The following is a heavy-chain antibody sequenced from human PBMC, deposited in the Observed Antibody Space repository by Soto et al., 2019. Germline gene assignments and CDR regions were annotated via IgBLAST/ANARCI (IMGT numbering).Heavy chain of an antibody. V-gene: IGHV1-58*01. CDR2: IVVGSGST. CDR3: AREDRAPVRGGDYFDY. CDR1: GFTFTSSA. Sequence: SVKVSCKASGFTFTSSAVQWVRQARGQRLEWIGWIVVGSGSTNYNPSLKSRVTISVDTSKNQFSQKLSSVTAADTAVYYCAREDRAPVRGGDYFDYWGQGTLVTVSS. D-gene: IGHD3-16*01. J-gene: IGHJ4*02.